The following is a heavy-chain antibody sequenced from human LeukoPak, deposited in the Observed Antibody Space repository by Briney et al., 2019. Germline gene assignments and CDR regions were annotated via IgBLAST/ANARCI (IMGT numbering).Heavy chain of an antibody. D-gene: IGHD2-2*01. CDR3: ARGGIVVVPAAKNWFDP. CDR1: GYTFTSYG. Sequence: ASVKVSCKASGYTFTSYGFSWVRQAPGQGLEWMGWISAYNGNTNYAQKLQGRVTMTTDTSTSTAYMELRSLRSDDTAVYYCARGGIVVVPAAKNWFDPWGQGTLVTVSS. V-gene: IGHV1-18*01. CDR2: ISAYNGNT. J-gene: IGHJ5*02.